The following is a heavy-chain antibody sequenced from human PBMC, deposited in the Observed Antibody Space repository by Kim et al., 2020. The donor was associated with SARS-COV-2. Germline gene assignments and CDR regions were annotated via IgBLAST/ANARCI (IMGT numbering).Heavy chain of an antibody. V-gene: IGHV1-18*01. J-gene: IGHJ6*02. D-gene: IGHD1-1*01. CDR1: DYTFTSYG. CDR3: ARDGGTTRVGSYYYGMDV. CDR2: ISGYNGDT. Sequence: ASVKVSCKASDYTFTSYGISWVRQAPGEGLEWLGWISGYNGDTKYAQKFQDRVTLTADRSSSTAYMDLRSLRSDDTAVYYCARDGGTTRVGSYYYGMDVWGQGTTVTVSS.